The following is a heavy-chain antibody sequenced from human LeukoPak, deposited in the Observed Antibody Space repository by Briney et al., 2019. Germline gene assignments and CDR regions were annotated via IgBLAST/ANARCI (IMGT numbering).Heavy chain of an antibody. CDR1: GGSISSSNW. CDR2: IYHSGST. CDR3: AVYYYGSGSYFDY. J-gene: IGHJ4*02. Sequence: SETLSLTCAVSGGSISSSNWWSWVRQPPGKGLEWIGEIYHSGSTNYNPSLKSRVTISVDKSKNQFSLKLSSVTAADTAVYYCAVYYYGSGSYFDYWGQGTLVTVSS. V-gene: IGHV4-4*02. D-gene: IGHD3-10*01.